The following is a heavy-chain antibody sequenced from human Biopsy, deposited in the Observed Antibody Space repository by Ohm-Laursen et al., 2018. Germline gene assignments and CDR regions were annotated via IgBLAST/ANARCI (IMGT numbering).Heavy chain of an antibody. CDR3: ARSMTTMVRRRSYYFDY. V-gene: IGHV3-7*01. CDR2: IKQDGSET. CDR1: GFTFSSYW. D-gene: IGHD3-10*01. Sequence: SLRLSCAASGFTFSSYWMSWVRQAPGKGLEWVANIKQDGSETYFVDSVKGRFTISRDSAKSSLYLQMNSLRAEDTAVYYCARSMTTMVRRRSYYFDYWARETWSPSP. J-gene: IGHJ4*02.